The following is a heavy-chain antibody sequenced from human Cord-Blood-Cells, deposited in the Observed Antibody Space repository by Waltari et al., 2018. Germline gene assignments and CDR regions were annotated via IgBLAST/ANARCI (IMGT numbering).Heavy chain of an antibody. J-gene: IGHJ3*02. CDR2: ICPGDSDT. CDR3: ARKTQDAFDI. CDR1: GYSFTSYW. V-gene: IGHV5-51*01. Sequence: EVQLVQPGAEVKKPGESLKISCKGSGYSFTSYWLGWVRQVPGKGLEWRGIICPGDSDTRYSPSFQGQVTISADKSISTACLQWGSLKASDTAMYYCARKTQDAFDIWGQGTMVTVSS.